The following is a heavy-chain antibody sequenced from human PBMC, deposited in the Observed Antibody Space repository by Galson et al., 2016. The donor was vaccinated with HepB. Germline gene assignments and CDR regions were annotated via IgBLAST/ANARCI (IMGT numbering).Heavy chain of an antibody. CDR2: ISAYNGNS. CDR1: GYTFDING. Sequence: SVKVSRKASGYTFDINGISWLRQTPEHGLEWLGWISAYNGNSNHAQNLQGRVTFTTDTSTSTAYMELRALTSDDTAVYFCARDGAVSPSNFDSWGQGTLVAVSS. CDR3: ARDGAVSPSNFDS. D-gene: IGHD2-8*01. V-gene: IGHV1-18*04. J-gene: IGHJ4*02.